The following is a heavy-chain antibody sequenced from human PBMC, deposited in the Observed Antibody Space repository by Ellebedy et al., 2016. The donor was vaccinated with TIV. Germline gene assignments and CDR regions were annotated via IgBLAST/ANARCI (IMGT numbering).Heavy chain of an antibody. CDR2: IYPGDSDT. J-gene: IGHJ6*02. Sequence: GGSLRLXXKGSGYSFTSYWIGWVRQMPGKGLEWMGIIYPGDSDTRYSPSFQGQVTISADKSISTAYLQWGSLKASDTAMYYCARRNGDYEGGGMDVWGQGTTVTVSS. CDR3: ARRNGDYEGGGMDV. CDR1: GYSFTSYW. V-gene: IGHV5-51*01. D-gene: IGHD4-17*01.